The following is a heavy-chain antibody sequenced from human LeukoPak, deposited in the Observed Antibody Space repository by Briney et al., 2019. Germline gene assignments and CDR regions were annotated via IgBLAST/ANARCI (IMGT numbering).Heavy chain of an antibody. D-gene: IGHD3-10*01. Sequence: KSGGSLRLSCAASGFTFSDYYMSWIRQAPGKGLEWVSYISSSGSTIYYADSVKGRFTISRDNAKNSLYLQMNSLRAEDTAVYYCARDSYYGSGSYPDVWGQGTTVTVSS. CDR1: GFTFSDYY. V-gene: IGHV3-11*01. CDR2: ISSSGSTI. CDR3: ARDSYYGSGSYPDV. J-gene: IGHJ6*02.